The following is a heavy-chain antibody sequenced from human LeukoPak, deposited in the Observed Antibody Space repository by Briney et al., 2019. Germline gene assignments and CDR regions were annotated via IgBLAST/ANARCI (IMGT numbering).Heavy chain of an antibody. CDR3: VGAHGSGIIRDY. CDR1: GYFIGSGHY. Sequence: SETLSLTCTVSGYFIGSGHYCGWIRQPPGKGLEWIGNIYHSGTSYYNPSLKSRMHLSIDTSKNQFSLNLTSVTATDTALYFCVGAHGSGIIRDYWGQGRQVTVSS. CDR2: IYHSGTS. J-gene: IGHJ4*02. V-gene: IGHV4-38-2*02. D-gene: IGHD3-10*01.